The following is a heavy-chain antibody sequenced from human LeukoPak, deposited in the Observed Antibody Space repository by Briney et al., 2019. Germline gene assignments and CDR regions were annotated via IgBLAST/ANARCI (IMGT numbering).Heavy chain of an antibody. Sequence: ASVKVSCKASGYTFTSYYMHWVRQAPGQGLEWMGIINPSGGSTSYAQKSQGRVTMTRDTSTSTVYMELSSLRSEDTAVYYCARDSNKWDFDYWGQGTLVTVSS. CDR1: GYTFTSYY. CDR2: INPSGGST. CDR3: ARDSNKWDFDY. V-gene: IGHV1-46*01. J-gene: IGHJ4*02. D-gene: IGHD1-26*01.